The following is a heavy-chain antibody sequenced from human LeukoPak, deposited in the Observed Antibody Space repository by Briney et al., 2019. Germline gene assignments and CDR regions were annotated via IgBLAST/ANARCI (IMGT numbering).Heavy chain of an antibody. Sequence: PSETLSLTCTVSAYSISSGYYWGWIRQPPGKGLEWIGSIYHSGSTYYSPSLKSRVTISVDTSKNQFSLKLSSVTAADTAVYYCARGSDYGDQHFDYWGQGTLVTVSS. CDR3: ARGSDYGDQHFDY. D-gene: IGHD4-17*01. CDR2: IYHSGST. J-gene: IGHJ4*02. V-gene: IGHV4-38-2*02. CDR1: AYSISSGYY.